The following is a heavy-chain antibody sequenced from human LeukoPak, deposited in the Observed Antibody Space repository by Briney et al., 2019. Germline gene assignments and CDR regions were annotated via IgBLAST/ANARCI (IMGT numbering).Heavy chain of an antibody. CDR1: GYTFTSYG. CDR2: ISAYNGNT. Sequence: ASVQVSCNASGYTFTSYGISWVRQAPGQGLEWMGWISAYNGNTNYAQKLQGRVTMTTDTSTSTVYMELRSLRSDDTAVYYCARDGDIVTTYNWFDPWGQGTLVTVSS. J-gene: IGHJ5*02. CDR3: ARDGDIVTTYNWFDP. D-gene: IGHD5-12*01. V-gene: IGHV1-18*01.